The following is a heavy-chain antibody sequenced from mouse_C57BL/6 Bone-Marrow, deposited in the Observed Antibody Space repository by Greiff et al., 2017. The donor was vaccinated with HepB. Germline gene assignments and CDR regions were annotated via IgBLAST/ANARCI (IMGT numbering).Heavy chain of an antibody. D-gene: IGHD2-4*01. Sequence: QVQLQPSGPELVKPGASVKISCKASGYAFSSSWMNWVKQRPGKGLEWIGRIYPGDGDTNYNGKFKGKATLTADKSSSTAYMQLSSLTSEDSAVYFCADYDGFDYWGQGTTLTVSS. V-gene: IGHV1-82*01. CDR1: GYAFSSSW. J-gene: IGHJ2*01. CDR2: IYPGDGDT. CDR3: ADYDGFDY.